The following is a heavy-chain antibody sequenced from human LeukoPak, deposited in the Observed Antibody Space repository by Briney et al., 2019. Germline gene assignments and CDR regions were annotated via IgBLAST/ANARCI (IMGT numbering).Heavy chain of an antibody. J-gene: IGHJ4*02. Sequence: GGSLRLSCAASGFTFRSYDMSWVRQAPGKGLEWVSSIGSGGENSHYADSVKGRFTISRDNSKNTLYLQLSSLRAEDTAVYYCARHWDLWGRGTLVTVSS. D-gene: IGHD7-27*01. V-gene: IGHV3-23*01. CDR1: GFTFRSYD. CDR3: ARHWDL. CDR2: IGSGGENS.